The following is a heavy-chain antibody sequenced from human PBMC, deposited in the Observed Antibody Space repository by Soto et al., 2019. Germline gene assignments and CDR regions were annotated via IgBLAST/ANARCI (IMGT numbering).Heavy chain of an antibody. J-gene: IGHJ4*01. CDR1: GGKFDDVG. V-gene: IGHV3-15*01. CDR3: TTGLATAVYYFDP. Sequence: GGSRRDGRGAAGGKFDDVGRSWVRPAPGKGLEWLGRIKSNTDGGTTDYAAPVKDRFTISRDDSTNTLYLDINSLKSEDTAVYYCTTGLATAVYYFDPWGHGTLVTVSS. CDR2: IKSNTDGGTT. D-gene: IGHD6-13*01.